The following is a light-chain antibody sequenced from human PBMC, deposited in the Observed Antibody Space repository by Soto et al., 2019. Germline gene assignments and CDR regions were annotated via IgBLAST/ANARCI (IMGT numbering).Light chain of an antibody. CDR1: QTISAS. CDR2: GAS. CDR3: QQGFSPVLT. J-gene: IGKJ4*01. V-gene: IGKV1-39*01. Sequence: DIQMPQSPSSLSVSVGDRVTITCRASQTISASLNWFQQKAGKSPQLLIHGASNLQTGVPSRFSGSGSGTDVTLTITDLQTEDSATYFCQQGFSPVLTFGGGTKV.